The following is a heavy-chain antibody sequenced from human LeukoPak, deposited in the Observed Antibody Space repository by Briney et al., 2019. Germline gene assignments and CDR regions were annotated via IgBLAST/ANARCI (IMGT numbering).Heavy chain of an antibody. V-gene: IGHV4-34*01. D-gene: IGHD3-10*01. J-gene: IGHJ6*04. Sequence: PSETLSLTCAVYGGSFSGYYWSWIRQPPGKGLEWIGEINHSGSTNYNPSLKSRVTISVDTSKNQFSLKLSSVTAADTAVYYCARGSMVRGVILLDVWGKGTTVTVSS. CDR2: INHSGST. CDR1: GGSFSGYY. CDR3: ARGSMVRGVILLDV.